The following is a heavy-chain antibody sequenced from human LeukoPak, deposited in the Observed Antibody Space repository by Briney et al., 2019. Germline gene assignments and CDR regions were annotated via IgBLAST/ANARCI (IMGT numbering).Heavy chain of an antibody. CDR1: GDSLSSNSAA. CDR2: TYYRSKWYN. V-gene: IGHV6-1*01. CDR3: ARVLGSGGDCSSTSCYSSDYYGMDV. J-gene: IGHJ6*02. D-gene: IGHD2-2*01. Sequence: SQTLSLTCAISGDSLSSNSAAWNWIRQSPSRGLEWLGRTYYRSKWYNDYAVSVKSRITINPDTSKNQFSLQLNSVTPEDTAVYYCARVLGSGGDCSSTSCYSSDYYGMDVWGQGTTVTVSS.